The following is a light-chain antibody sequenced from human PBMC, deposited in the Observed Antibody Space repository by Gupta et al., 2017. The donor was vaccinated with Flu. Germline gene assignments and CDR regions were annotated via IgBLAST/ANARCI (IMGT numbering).Light chain of an antibody. V-gene: IGKV3-20*01. CDR3: QQYDCPPGT. J-gene: IGKJ1*01. Sequence: MVLTHSPGSLSLSPGERATLSCKTSQNINSRYLAWYQQKPGQAPRLLIYGGSKRATGIPDRFSGSGSGTDFTLTISRVEAEDSAVYYCQQYDCPPGTFGQGTKVEIK. CDR1: QNINSRY. CDR2: GGS.